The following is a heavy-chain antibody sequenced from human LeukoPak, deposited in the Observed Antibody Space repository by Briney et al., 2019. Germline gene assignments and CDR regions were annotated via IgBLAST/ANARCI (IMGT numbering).Heavy chain of an antibody. CDR3: ARGALYSYYMDV. V-gene: IGHV3-48*04. Sequence: GGSLRLSCAASGFTFSRDSMNWVRQAPGKGLEWVSYINGGGSPIYYADSVKGRFTISRDNAKNTVYLHMNSLRAEDTAAYYCARGALYSYYMDVWGKGTTVTVSS. CDR2: INGGGSPI. J-gene: IGHJ6*03. CDR1: GFTFSRDS.